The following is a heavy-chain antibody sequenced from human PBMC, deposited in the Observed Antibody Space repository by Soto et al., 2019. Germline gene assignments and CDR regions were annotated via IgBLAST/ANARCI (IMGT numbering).Heavy chain of an antibody. D-gene: IGHD3-10*01. V-gene: IGHV3-23*01. J-gene: IGHJ4*02. CDR1: GFTLSSYA. CDR2: ISGSGGST. Sequence: GGSLRLSCAASGFTLSSYAMSWVRQAPGKGLEWVSAISGSGGSTYYADSVKGRFTISRDNSKNTLYLQMNSLRAEDTAVYYCANELWFGELLPFDYWGQGTLVTVSS. CDR3: ANELWFGELLPFDY.